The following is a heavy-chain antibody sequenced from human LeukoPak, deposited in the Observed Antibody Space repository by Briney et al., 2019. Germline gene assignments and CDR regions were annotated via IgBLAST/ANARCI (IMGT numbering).Heavy chain of an antibody. CDR3: TTGFLGIVVVVAARVDY. Sequence: GGSLRLSCAASGFTFSNAWMSWVRQAPGKGLEWVGRIKSKTDGGTTDYAAPAKGRFTISRDDSKNTLYLQMNSLKTEDTAVYYCTTGFLGIVVVVAARVDYWGQGTLVTVSS. J-gene: IGHJ4*02. CDR2: IKSKTDGGTT. CDR1: GFTFSNAW. D-gene: IGHD2-15*01. V-gene: IGHV3-15*01.